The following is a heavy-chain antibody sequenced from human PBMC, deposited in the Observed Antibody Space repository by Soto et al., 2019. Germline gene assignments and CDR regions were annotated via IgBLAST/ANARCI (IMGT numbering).Heavy chain of an antibody. CDR2: IKSKTDGGTT. V-gene: IGHV3-15*01. CDR1: GFTFSNAW. D-gene: IGHD4-17*01. J-gene: IGHJ6*02. CDR3: TTGRFYGDYYYGMDV. Sequence: GGSVRLSCAASGFTFSNAWMSWVRQAPGKGLEWVGRIKSKTDGGTTDYAAPVKGRFTISRDDSKNTLYLQMNSLKTEDTAVYYCTTGRFYGDYYYGMDVWGQGTTVTVSS.